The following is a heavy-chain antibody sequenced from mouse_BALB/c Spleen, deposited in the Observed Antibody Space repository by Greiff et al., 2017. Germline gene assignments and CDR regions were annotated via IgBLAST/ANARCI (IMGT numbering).Heavy chain of an antibody. CDR3: NGLWYDYFDY. CDR1: GFNIKDYY. J-gene: IGHJ2*01. D-gene: IGHD2-1*01. Sequence: VQLKQSGAELVRSGASVKLSCTASGFNIKDYYMHWVKQRPEQGLEWIGWIDPENGDTEYAPKFQGKATMTADTSSNTAYLQLSSLTSEDTAVYYCNGLWYDYFDYWGQGTTLTVSS. V-gene: IGHV14-4*02. CDR2: IDPENGDT.